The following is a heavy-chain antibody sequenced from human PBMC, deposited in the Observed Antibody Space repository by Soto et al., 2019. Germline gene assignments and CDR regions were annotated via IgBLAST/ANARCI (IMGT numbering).Heavy chain of an antibody. V-gene: IGHV1-69*01. CDR2: IIPIFGTA. CDR1: GGTFSSYA. Sequence: QVQLVQSGAEVKKPGSSVKVSCKASGGTFSSYAISWVRQAPGQGLEWMGGIIPIFGTANYAQKFQGRVMITADESTSTAYMELSSLRSEDTAVYYCASEDYGGNSAPFDYWGQGTLVTVSS. CDR3: ASEDYGGNSAPFDY. D-gene: IGHD4-17*01. J-gene: IGHJ4*02.